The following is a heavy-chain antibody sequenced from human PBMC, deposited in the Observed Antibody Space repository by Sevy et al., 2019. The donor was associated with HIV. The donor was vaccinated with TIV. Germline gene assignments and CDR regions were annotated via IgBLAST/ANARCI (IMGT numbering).Heavy chain of an antibody. J-gene: IGHJ1*01. Sequence: GGSLRLSCTASGFTFSDYYMSWIRQAPGKGLEWVSFISSTTGYTNYVDSVKGRFTISRDNAKNSLYLQMNNLRAEDTAVYYCARSLKDWTPSAEHWGQGTLVTVSS. V-gene: IGHV3-11*06. D-gene: IGHD1-1*01. CDR1: GFTFSDYY. CDR3: ARSLKDWTPSAEH. CDR2: ISSTTGYT.